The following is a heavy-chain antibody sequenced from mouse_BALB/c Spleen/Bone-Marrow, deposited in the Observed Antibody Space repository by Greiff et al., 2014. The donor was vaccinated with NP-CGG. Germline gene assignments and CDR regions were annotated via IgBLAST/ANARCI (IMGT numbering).Heavy chain of an antibody. Sequence: VQLKESGPELVKPGASVKMSCKASGYTFTDYYMKWVKQSHGKSLEWIGDINPSSGDTFYNQKFKGKATLTVDKSSSTAYMQLNSLTSEDSAVCYCTRRSTMATFAYWGQGTLVTVSA. CDR3: TRRSTMATFAY. J-gene: IGHJ3*01. CDR1: GYTFTDYY. V-gene: IGHV1-26*01. CDR2: INPSSGDT. D-gene: IGHD2-1*01.